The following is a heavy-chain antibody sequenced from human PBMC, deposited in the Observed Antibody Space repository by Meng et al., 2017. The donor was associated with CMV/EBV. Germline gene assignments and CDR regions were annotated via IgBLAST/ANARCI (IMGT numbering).Heavy chain of an antibody. J-gene: IGHJ4*02. CDR3: ARDSRGYSYGSDY. V-gene: IGHV3-74*01. CDR1: GFTFSSYW. D-gene: IGHD5-18*01. CDR2: INSDGSST. Sequence: GSLKISCAASGFTFSSYWMHWVRQAPGKGLVWVSRINSDGSSTSYADSVKGRFTISRDNAKNTLYLQMNSLRAEDTAVYYCARDSRGYSYGSDYWGQGTLVTVSS.